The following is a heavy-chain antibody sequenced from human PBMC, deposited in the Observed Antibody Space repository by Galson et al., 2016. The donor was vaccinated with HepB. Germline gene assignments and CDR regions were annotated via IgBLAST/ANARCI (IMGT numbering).Heavy chain of an antibody. CDR2: IIPIFGAA. Sequence: SVKVSCKASGGTFSSSTFSWVRQAPGQGLEWMGGIIPIFGAANYPQKFQGRVTITADESTSTAYMELSSLRSEDTAVYYCTKEAGPYGQSEYWGQGTLVTVSS. J-gene: IGHJ4*02. CDR3: TKEAGPYGQSEY. D-gene: IGHD4-17*01. V-gene: IGHV1-69*13. CDR1: GGTFSSST.